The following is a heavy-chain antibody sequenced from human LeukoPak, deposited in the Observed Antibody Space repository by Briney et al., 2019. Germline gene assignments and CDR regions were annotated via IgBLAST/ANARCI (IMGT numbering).Heavy chain of an antibody. J-gene: IGHJ4*02. D-gene: IGHD6-6*01. V-gene: IGHV3-11*04. CDR3: ASWSIAARAGDY. CDR1: GFTFSDYY. CDR2: ISSSGSTI. Sequence: GVLRLSCAASGFTFSDYYMSWIRQAPGKGLEWVSYISSSGSTIYYADSVKGRFTISRDNAKNSLYLQMNSLRAEDTAVYYCASWSIAARAGDYWGQGTLVTVSS.